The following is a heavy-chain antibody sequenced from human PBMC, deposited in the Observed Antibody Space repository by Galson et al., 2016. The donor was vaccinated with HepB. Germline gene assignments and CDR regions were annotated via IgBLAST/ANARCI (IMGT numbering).Heavy chain of an antibody. J-gene: IGHJ3*02. CDR2: IDVDGSSQ. Sequence: SLRLSCAVSGFTFSSYWMHWVRQVPGKGLVWVSRIDVDGSSQRYADSVKGRFTISRDNARNTVYLQMSSLRAEDTALYYCVGVRRGQDALDIWGQGTMVTVSS. V-gene: IGHV3-74*01. CDR3: VGVRRGQDALDI. CDR1: GFTFSSYW.